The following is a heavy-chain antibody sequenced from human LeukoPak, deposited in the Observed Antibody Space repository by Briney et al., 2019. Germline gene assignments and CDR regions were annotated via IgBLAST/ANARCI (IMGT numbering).Heavy chain of an antibody. CDR1: GYTFTGYY. Sequence: ASVKVSCKASGYTFTGYYMHWLRQAPGPGLEWMGRINPNSGGTNYAQKFQGRVTMTRDTSISTAYMELSRLRSDDTAVYYCARDRWPSGSTHLDYWGQGTLVTVSS. CDR2: INPNSGGT. D-gene: IGHD5-24*01. CDR3: ARDRWPSGSTHLDY. J-gene: IGHJ4*02. V-gene: IGHV1-2*06.